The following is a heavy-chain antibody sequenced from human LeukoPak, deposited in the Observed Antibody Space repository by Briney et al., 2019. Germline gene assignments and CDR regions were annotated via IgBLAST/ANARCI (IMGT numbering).Heavy chain of an antibody. D-gene: IGHD2-2*02. V-gene: IGHV1-8*01. CDR3: ARLSDTDFDY. CDR1: GYTFTSYD. CDR2: MNPNSGNT. Sequence: APVKVSCKASGYTFTSYDINWVRQATGQGLEWMGWMNPNSGNTGYAQKFQGRVTMTRDTSISTAYMELSRLRSDDTAVYYCARLSDTDFDYWGQGTLVTVSS. J-gene: IGHJ4*02.